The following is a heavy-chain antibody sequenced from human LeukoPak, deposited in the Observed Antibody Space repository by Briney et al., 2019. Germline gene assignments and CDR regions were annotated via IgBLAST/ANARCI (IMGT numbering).Heavy chain of an antibody. D-gene: IGHD7-27*01. CDR3: ARETGNQAFDI. J-gene: IGHJ3*02. CDR1: GFTFNTYS. V-gene: IGHV3-21*01. Sequence: GGSLRLSCAASGFTFNTYSMNWVRQAPGRGLEWVSSISSSSSYIYYADSVKGRFTISRDNGKNSLYLQMNSLRSENTAVYYCARETGNQAFDIWGQGTMVSISS. CDR2: ISSSSSYI.